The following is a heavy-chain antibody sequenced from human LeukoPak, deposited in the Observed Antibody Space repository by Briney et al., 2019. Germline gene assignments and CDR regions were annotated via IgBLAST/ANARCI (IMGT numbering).Heavy chain of an antibody. J-gene: IGHJ6*02. V-gene: IGHV3-7*01. Sequence: GGSLRLSCAASGFSFSSCAMSWVRQAPGKGLEWVANMNQDGSAKDYVDSVKGRFTISRDNARNSLYLQMSSLRAEDPAVYYCATYTHWVAGDVWGQGTTVTVSS. D-gene: IGHD3-16*01. CDR3: ATYTHWVAGDV. CDR1: GFSFSSCA. CDR2: MNQDGSAK.